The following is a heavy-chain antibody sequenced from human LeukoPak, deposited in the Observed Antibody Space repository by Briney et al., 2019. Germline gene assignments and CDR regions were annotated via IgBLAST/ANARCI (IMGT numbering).Heavy chain of an antibody. D-gene: IGHD6-6*01. V-gene: IGHV4-59*01. CDR2: IYYSGST. Sequence: PSETLSLTCTVSGGSISSYYWSWIRQPPGKGLEWIGYIYYSGSTNYNPSLKSRVTISVDTSKNQFSLKLSSVTAADTAVYYCARAQTIAARPTYYYYGMDVWGQGTTVTVSS. J-gene: IGHJ6*02. CDR1: GGSISSYY. CDR3: ARAQTIAARPTYYYYGMDV.